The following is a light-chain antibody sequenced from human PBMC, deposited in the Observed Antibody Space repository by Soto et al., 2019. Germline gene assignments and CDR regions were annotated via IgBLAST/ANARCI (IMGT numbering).Light chain of an antibody. V-gene: IGLV2-18*02. J-gene: IGLJ2*01. Sequence: SALTQPPSVSGSPGQSVTISCIGTSSDIGTYNRVSWFQQPPGTAPKLVIYEVDNRPSGVPDRFSGSKSGNTASLTISGLQPEDEADYYCSSYTSSNTLVFGGGTKLTVL. CDR3: SSYTSSNTLV. CDR1: SSDIGTYNR. CDR2: EVD.